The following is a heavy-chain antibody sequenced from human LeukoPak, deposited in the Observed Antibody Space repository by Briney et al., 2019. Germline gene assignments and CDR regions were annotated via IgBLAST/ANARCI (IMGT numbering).Heavy chain of an antibody. D-gene: IGHD3-16*02. Sequence: GRSLRLSCAASGFTFSRNGMHWVRQAPGKGLDWVAVISYDEAKKYYADSVKGRFTISRDNSKNTLYLQMNSLRVEDTAVYYCAKDHDYVWGSYRYPEYWGQGTLVTVSS. V-gene: IGHV3-30*18. CDR3: AKDHDYVWGSYRYPEY. CDR1: GFTFSRNG. CDR2: ISYDEAKK. J-gene: IGHJ4*02.